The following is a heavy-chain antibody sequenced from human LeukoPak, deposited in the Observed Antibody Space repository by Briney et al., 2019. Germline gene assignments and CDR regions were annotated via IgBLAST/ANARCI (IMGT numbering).Heavy chain of an antibody. Sequence: SETLSLTCTVSGYSISSAYYWGWIRQPPGKGLEWIGSIHHSGNTYYNPSLKSRVTISVDTSKNQFSLKLSSVTAADTAVYYCARHYPHMVRGNRPLSPDYWGQGTLVTVSS. CDR2: IHHSGNT. CDR1: GYSISSAYY. J-gene: IGHJ4*02. V-gene: IGHV4-38-2*02. D-gene: IGHD3-10*01. CDR3: ARHYPHMVRGNRPLSPDY.